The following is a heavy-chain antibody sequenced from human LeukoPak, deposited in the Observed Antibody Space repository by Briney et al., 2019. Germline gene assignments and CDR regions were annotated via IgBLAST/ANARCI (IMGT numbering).Heavy chain of an antibody. Sequence: PGGSLRLSCAASGFTFSSYAMSWVRQAPGKGLEWVSAISGSGGSTSYADSVKGRFTISRDNSKNTLYLQMNSLRAEDTAVYYCAKDLGGSYRPPFDYCGQGTLVTVSS. V-gene: IGHV3-23*01. CDR3: AKDLGGSYRPPFDY. J-gene: IGHJ4*02. CDR1: GFTFSSYA. D-gene: IGHD3-16*02. CDR2: ISGSGGST.